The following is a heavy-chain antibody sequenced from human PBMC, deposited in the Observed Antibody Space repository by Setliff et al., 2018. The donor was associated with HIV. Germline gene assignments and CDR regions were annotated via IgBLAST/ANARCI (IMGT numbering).Heavy chain of an antibody. V-gene: IGHV4-38-2*02. CDR3: AREDRSNWSYDRFYYFGLDV. D-gene: IGHD6-13*01. Sequence: PSETLSLTCTVSGYSITSGYYWGWIRQPPGKGLEWIGSILHSGSTYYNPSLKSRVTISVDTSKNQFSLKLSSVTAADTGVYYCAREDRSNWSYDRFYYFGLDVWGQGTTVTVSS. CDR1: GYSITSGYY. J-gene: IGHJ6*01. CDR2: ILHSGST.